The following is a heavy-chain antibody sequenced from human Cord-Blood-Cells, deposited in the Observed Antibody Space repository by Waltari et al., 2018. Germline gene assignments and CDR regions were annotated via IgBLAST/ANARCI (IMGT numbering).Heavy chain of an antibody. J-gene: IGHJ6*03. D-gene: IGHD6-13*01. CDR2: IYYSGGT. CDR3: ARLRSGPLYSSSWYYYYYMDV. V-gene: IGHV4-39*01. Sequence: QLQLQESGPGLVKPSETLSLTCTVSGGSISSSSYYWGWIRQPPGKGLEWIGSIYYSGGTDSNPSLKSRGTISVDTAKNQFSLKLSSVTAADTAVYYCARLRSGPLYSSSWYYYYYMDVWGKGTTVTVSS. CDR1: GGSISSSSYY.